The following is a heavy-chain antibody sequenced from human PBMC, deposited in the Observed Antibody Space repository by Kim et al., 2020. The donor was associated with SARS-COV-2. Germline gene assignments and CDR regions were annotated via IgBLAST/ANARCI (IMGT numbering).Heavy chain of an antibody. J-gene: IGHJ4*02. CDR3: TTQSVYCIGGRCYSRIDN. CDR1: GITVSNTW. CDR2: IRSKTDGGTI. D-gene: IGHD2-15*01. V-gene: IGHV3-15*01. Sequence: GGSLRLSCAASGITVSNTWMSWVRQLPGKGLERVGRIRSKTDGGTIDYAAPVKGRFTISRDDSKKTLYLQMNSLKREDTAVYHCTTQSVYCIGGRCYSRIDNGGRGTLVTVSS.